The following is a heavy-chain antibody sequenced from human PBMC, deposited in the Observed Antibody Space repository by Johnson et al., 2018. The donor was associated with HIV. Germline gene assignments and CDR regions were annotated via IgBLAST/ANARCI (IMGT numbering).Heavy chain of an antibody. J-gene: IGHJ3*02. CDR1: GFTFNTYA. V-gene: IGHV3-30-3*01. CDR2: MSYDGLKK. D-gene: IGHD3-16*02. Sequence: QVQLVESGGGVVQPGRSLRLSCAASGFTFNTYAMHWVRQAPGKGLQWVALMSYDGLKKYYADSVKGRFTISGDSSKNTVFLQMNSLRVEDTAVYYCARDRVITFGGVIGRGAFDIWGQGTMVTVSS. CDR3: ARDRVITFGGVIGRGAFDI.